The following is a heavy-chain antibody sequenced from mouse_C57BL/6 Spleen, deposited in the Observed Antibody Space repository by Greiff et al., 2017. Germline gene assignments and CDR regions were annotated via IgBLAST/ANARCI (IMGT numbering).Heavy chain of an antibody. CDR1: GYTFTSYW. J-gene: IGHJ2*01. CDR2: IYPGDGDT. CDR3: ARSELGRDYFDY. V-gene: IGHV1-82*01. Sequence: QVQLQQPGAELVKPGASVKLSCKASGYTFTSYWMHWVKQRPGKGLEWIGRIYPGDGDTNYNGKFKGKATLTADKSSSTAYMQLSSLTSEDSAVYFCARSELGRDYFDYWGQGTTLTVSS. D-gene: IGHD4-1*01.